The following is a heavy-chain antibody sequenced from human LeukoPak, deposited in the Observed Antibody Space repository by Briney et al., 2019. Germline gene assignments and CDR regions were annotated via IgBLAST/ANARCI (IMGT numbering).Heavy chain of an antibody. CDR2: IGIDSGNT. J-gene: IGHJ4*02. Sequence: GGSLRLSCAASGFTFGDCMNWVRQAPGKGLEWISYIGIDSGNTNYADSVKGRFTISGDKAKNSLYLQMNSLRVEDTAVYYCARDYKYAFDNWGQGTLVTVSS. D-gene: IGHD5-24*01. CDR3: ARDYKYAFDN. V-gene: IGHV3-48*01. CDR1: GFTFGDC.